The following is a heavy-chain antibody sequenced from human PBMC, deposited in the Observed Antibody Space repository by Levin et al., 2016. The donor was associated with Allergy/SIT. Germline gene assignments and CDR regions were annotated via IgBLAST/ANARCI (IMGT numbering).Heavy chain of an antibody. V-gene: IGHV4-31*03. Sequence: SETLSLTCTVSGGSISSGGYYWSWIRQHPGKGLEWIGYIFYSGSTYYNPSLKSRVTISVDTSKNQFSLKLSSVTAADTAVYYCARDGYNYGSFDYWGQGTLVTVSS. CDR3: ARDGYNYGSFDY. CDR2: IFYSGST. D-gene: IGHD5-18*01. J-gene: IGHJ4*02. CDR1: GGSISSGGYY.